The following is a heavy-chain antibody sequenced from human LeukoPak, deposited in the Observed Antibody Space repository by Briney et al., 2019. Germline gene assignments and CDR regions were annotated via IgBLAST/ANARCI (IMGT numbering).Heavy chain of an antibody. V-gene: IGHV4-34*01. CDR3: ARGRRNYYYYYGMDV. CDR1: GGSFSGYY. Sequence: SETLSLTCAVYGGSFSGYYWSWIRQPPGKGLEWFGEINHSGSTNYNPSLKSRVTISVDTSKNQFALKLSSVTAADTAVYYCARGRRNYYYYYGMDVWGKGTTVTVSS. J-gene: IGHJ6*04. D-gene: IGHD1-1*01. CDR2: INHSGST.